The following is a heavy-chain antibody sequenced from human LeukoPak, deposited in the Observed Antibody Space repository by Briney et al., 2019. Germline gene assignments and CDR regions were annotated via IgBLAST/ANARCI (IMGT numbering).Heavy chain of an antibody. J-gene: IGHJ2*01. CDR2: IYHSGST. Sequence: SETLSLTCTVSGYSISSGYYWGWIRQPPGKGLEWIGSIYHSGSTYHNPSLKSRVTISVDTSKNQFSLKLSSVTAADTAVYYCARDRGNYYDSSGYYYNSWYFDLWGRGTLVTVSS. V-gene: IGHV4-38-2*02. CDR1: GYSISSGYY. CDR3: ARDRGNYYDSSGYYYNSWYFDL. D-gene: IGHD3-22*01.